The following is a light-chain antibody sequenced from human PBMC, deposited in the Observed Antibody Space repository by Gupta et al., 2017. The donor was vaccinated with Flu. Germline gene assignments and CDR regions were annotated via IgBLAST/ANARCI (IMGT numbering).Light chain of an antibody. J-gene: IGLJ2*01. Sequence: QSALTQPAPVSASPGQSITIYCTGTSSDVGGYNYVSWYQQHPGKAPKLMIYEVSNRPSGVSNRFSGSKSGNTASLTISGLQAEDEADYYCSSYTSSSTPVVFGGGTKLTVL. CDR2: EVS. V-gene: IGLV2-14*01. CDR3: SSYTSSSTPVV. CDR1: SSDVGGYNY.